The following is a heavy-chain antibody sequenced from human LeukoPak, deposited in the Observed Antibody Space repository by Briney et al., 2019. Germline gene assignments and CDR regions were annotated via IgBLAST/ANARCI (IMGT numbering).Heavy chain of an antibody. V-gene: IGHV3-53*04. Sequence: PGGSLRPSCAASGFTVSSNYMSWVRQAPGKGLEWVSVIYSGGSTYYADSVKGRFTISRHNSKKTLYLQMNSLRAEDTAVYYCARDRLGSIDYWGQGTLVTVSS. J-gene: IGHJ4*02. CDR3: ARDRLGSIDY. CDR1: GFTVSSNY. CDR2: IYSGGST.